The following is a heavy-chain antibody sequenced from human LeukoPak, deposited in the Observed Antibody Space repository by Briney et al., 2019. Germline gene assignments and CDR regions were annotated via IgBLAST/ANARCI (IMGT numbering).Heavy chain of an antibody. D-gene: IGHD4-23*01. Sequence: RSETLSLTCTVSGGSISSGDYYWSWIRQPPGKGLEWIGYIYYSGSTYYNPSLKSRVTISVDTSKNQFSLKLSSVTAADTAVYYCARGAKDLVNYYFDYWGQGTLVTVSS. CDR1: GGSISSGDYY. J-gene: IGHJ4*02. V-gene: IGHV4-30-4*01. CDR3: ARGAKDLVNYYFDY. CDR2: IYYSGST.